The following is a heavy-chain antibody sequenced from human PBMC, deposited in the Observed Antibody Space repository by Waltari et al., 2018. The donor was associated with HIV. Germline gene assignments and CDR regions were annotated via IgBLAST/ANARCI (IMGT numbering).Heavy chain of an antibody. V-gene: IGHV1-8*02. J-gene: IGHJ6*02. CDR2: INPNSGNT. CDR3: ARGRNMIRGKYYYYYGMDV. D-gene: IGHD3-10*01. CDR1: AHTLTSYE. Sequence: QVQLVQSGAEVKKPGASVKVSCKASAHTLTSYEFNWVRQATGQGLEWMGWINPNSGNTGYAQKFQGRVTMTRNTSISTAYMEPNSLRSEDTAVYYCARGRNMIRGKYYYYYGMDVWGQGTTVTVSS.